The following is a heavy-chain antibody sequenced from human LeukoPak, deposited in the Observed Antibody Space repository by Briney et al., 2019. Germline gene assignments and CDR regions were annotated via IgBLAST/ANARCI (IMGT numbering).Heavy chain of an antibody. CDR1: GYSFTSYW. CDR3: ARRGSSGWYDY. CDR2: IDPRDSYT. D-gene: IGHD6-19*01. Sequence: GESLKISCKGSGYSFTSYWISWVRQMPGKGLEWMGRIDPRDSYTNYSPSFQGHGTISTDKSTSTAYLQWNSLKASDTAMYYCARRGSSGWYDYWGQGTLVTVSS. V-gene: IGHV5-10-1*01. J-gene: IGHJ4*02.